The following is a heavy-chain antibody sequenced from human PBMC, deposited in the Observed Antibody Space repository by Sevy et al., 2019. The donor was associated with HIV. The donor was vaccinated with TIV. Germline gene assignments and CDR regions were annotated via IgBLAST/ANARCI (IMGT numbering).Heavy chain of an antibody. Sequence: ASVKVSCKASGSTLTGLSMHWVRQAPGKGLEWMASFDPEDGKIVYAQKFQGRVTMTEDTSTDTAYMGLSSLRSEDTAVYYCATTKDYYDNSGDPFDYWGQGTLVTVSS. J-gene: IGHJ4*02. CDR2: FDPEDGKI. CDR1: GSTLTGLS. V-gene: IGHV1-24*01. D-gene: IGHD3-22*01. CDR3: ATTKDYYDNSGDPFDY.